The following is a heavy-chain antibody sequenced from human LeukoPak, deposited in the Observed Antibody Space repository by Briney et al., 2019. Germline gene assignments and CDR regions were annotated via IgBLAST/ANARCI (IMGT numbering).Heavy chain of an antibody. V-gene: IGHV4-30-4*01. J-gene: IGHJ3*02. CDR1: GGSISSGDYY. D-gene: IGHD1-7*01. CDR3: ARDQETGTTGAFDI. Sequence: PSETLSLTCTVSGGSISSGDYYWSWIRQPPGKGLEWIGYIYYSGSTYYNPSLKSRVTISVGTSKNQFSLKLSSVTAADTAVYYCARDQETGTTGAFDIWGQGTMVTVSS. CDR2: IYYSGST.